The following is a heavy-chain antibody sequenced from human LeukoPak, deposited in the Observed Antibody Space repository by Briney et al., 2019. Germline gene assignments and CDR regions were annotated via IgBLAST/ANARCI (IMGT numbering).Heavy chain of an antibody. CDR2: MNSDGNST. CDR3: TRDADTSEHFSWLDL. Sequence: GGSLRLSCAVSGFTFSSYWMHWVRQAPGEGLVWVSRMNSDGNSTTYADSVKGRFTISRDNAKNTLYLQMTSLRAEDTAVYYCTRDADTSEHFSWLDLWGQGTLVTVSS. CDR1: GFTFSSYW. D-gene: IGHD3-22*01. V-gene: IGHV3-74*03. J-gene: IGHJ5*02.